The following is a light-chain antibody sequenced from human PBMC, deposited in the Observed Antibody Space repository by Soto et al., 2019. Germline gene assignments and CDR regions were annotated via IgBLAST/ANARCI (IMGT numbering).Light chain of an antibody. V-gene: IGKV1-9*01. Sequence: DVQLTQSPSFLSASVGDRVTITCRASQGIRSHLAWYQQTPGRGPKLLIYAASTLLSGVPSRFSGSGFGTYFTLAISNLQPEDFATYYCQQFDGYPHTFGQGTKLEI. J-gene: IGKJ2*01. CDR3: QQFDGYPHT. CDR2: AAS. CDR1: QGIRSH.